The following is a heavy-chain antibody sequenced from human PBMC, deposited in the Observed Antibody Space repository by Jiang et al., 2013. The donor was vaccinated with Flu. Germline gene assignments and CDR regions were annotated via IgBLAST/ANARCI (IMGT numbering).Heavy chain of an antibody. D-gene: IGHD2-15*01. Sequence: YWDEDKRYSSSLKSRLTITKDTSKNQVVLKMTNMDPVDTATYYCAHRGVVGATSYALDVWGQGTTVTVSS. CDR2: YWDEDK. J-gene: IGHJ6*02. V-gene: IGHV2-5*02. CDR3: AHRGVVGATSYALDV.